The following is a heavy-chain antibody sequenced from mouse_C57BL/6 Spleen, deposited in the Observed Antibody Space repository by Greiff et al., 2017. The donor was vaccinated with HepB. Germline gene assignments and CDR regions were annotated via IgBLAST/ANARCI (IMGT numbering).Heavy chain of an antibody. Sequence: EVQLQQSVAELVRPGASVKLSCTASGFTIKNTYMHWVKQRPEQGLEWIGRIDPANGNTKYAPKFQGKATITADTSSNTAYLQLSSLTSEDTAIYCCGREDYGSAWFAYWGQGTLVTVSA. CDR2: IDPANGNT. V-gene: IGHV14-3*01. CDR3: GREDYGSAWFAY. J-gene: IGHJ3*01. D-gene: IGHD1-1*01. CDR1: GFTIKNTY.